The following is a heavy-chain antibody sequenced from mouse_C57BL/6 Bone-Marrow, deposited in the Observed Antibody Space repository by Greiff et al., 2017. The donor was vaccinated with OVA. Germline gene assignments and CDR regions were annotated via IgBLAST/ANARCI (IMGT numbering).Heavy chain of an antibody. CDR1: GYTFTSYW. D-gene: IGHD2-5*01. Sequence: EVQLQQPGTELVKPGASVKLSCKASGYTFTSYWMHWVKQRTEQGLEWIGGIDPEDGETNYDPKFQGKATITADTSSNTAYLELSSLTSEDTADYYGATLSNFGLYFAYWGQGTPVTVSA. J-gene: IGHJ3*01. CDR3: ATLSNFGLYFAY. CDR2: IDPEDGET. V-gene: IGHV14-2*01.